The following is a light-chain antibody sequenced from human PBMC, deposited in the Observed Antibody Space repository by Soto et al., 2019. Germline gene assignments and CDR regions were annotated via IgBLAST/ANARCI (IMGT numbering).Light chain of an antibody. CDR1: SSNIGAGYD. CDR2: GNS. J-gene: IGLJ2*01. Sequence: QSGADAAASVSGAPGQRVTISCTGSSSNIGAGYDVHWYQQLPGTAPKLLIYGNSNRPSGVPDRFSGSKSGTSASLAITGLQAEDEADYYCQSYDSSLSGSVFGGGTKVTVL. CDR3: QSYDSSLSGSV. V-gene: IGLV1-40*01.